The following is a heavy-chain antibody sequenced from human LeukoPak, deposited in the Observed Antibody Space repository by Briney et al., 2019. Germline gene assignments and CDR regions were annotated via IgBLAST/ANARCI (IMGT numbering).Heavy chain of an antibody. CDR1: GGSISSYY. Sequence: SETLSLTCTVSGGSISSYYRSWIRQPPGKGLEWIGYIYYSGSTNYNPSLKSRVTISVDTSKNQFSLKLSSVTAADTAVYYCAREGQWLVSGLFDYWGQGTLVTVSS. V-gene: IGHV4-59*01. J-gene: IGHJ4*02. CDR2: IYYSGST. D-gene: IGHD6-19*01. CDR3: AREGQWLVSGLFDY.